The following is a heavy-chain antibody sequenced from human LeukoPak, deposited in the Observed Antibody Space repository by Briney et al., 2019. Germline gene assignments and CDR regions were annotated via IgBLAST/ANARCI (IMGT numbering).Heavy chain of an antibody. V-gene: IGHV4-4*07. J-gene: IGHJ4*02. CDR1: GRSISSYY. D-gene: IGHD6-13*01. CDR3: ARDRREVAAAGYFDY. Sequence: SETLSLTCTVSGRSISSYYWSWIRRPAGKGLEWIGRIYTSGSTNYNPSLKSRVTMSVDTSKNQFALKLSSVTAADTAVYYCARDRREVAAAGYFDYWGQGTLVTVSS. CDR2: IYTSGST.